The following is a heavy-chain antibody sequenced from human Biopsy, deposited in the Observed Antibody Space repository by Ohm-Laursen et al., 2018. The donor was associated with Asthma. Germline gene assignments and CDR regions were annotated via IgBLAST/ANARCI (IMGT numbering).Heavy chain of an antibody. V-gene: IGHV3-30-3*01. J-gene: IGHJ4*02. D-gene: IGHD6-13*01. Sequence: SLRLSCAASGTHFGSYNMHWARQAPGKGLEWVAVITFDGSTQHYGDSVKGRFTISRDNSKNMLFLQMDSLRAEDTAVYYCSRDTLGYYFDIWGQGTKVTVSS. CDR1: GTHFGSYN. CDR2: ITFDGSTQ. CDR3: SRDTLGYYFDI.